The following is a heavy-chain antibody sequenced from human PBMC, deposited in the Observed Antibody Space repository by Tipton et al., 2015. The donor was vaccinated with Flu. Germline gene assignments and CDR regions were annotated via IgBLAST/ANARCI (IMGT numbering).Heavy chain of an antibody. J-gene: IGHJ4*02. V-gene: IGHV4-34*01. Sequence: GLVKPSETLSLTCAVYGGSFSGYYWSWIRQPPGKGLEWIGEINHSGSTNYNPSLKSRVTISVDTSKNQFSLKLSSVTAADTAVYYCARKDYDFWSGYWRDYWGQGILVTVSS. CDR2: INHSGST. D-gene: IGHD3-3*01. CDR1: GGSFSGYY. CDR3: ARKDYDFWSGYWRDY.